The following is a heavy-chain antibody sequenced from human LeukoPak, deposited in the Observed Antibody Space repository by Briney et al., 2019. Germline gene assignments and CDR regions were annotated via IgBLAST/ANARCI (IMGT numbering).Heavy chain of an antibody. CDR1: GLTVSSNY. D-gene: IGHD1-26*01. V-gene: IGHV3-66*01. CDR3: AREVGELSGDY. CDR2: IYSGGST. Sequence: GGSLRLSCAASGLTVSSNYMSWVRQAPGKGLEWVSVIYSGGSTYYADSVKGRFTISRDNSKNTLYLQMNSLRAEDTAVYYCAREVGELSGDYWGQGTLVTVSS. J-gene: IGHJ4*02.